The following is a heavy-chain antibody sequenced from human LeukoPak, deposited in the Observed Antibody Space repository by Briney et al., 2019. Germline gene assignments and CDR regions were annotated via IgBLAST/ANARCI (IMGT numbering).Heavy chain of an antibody. D-gene: IGHD3-10*01. Sequence: SETLSLTCAVYGGAFSGYFWTWIRQPPGKGLEWIGEINHSGSTNCNPSLKSRVTISVDTSKNQFSLNLTSVTAADTAAYYCARGSALTMGIDTWGQRTLVTVSS. CDR1: GGAFSGYF. V-gene: IGHV4-34*01. CDR2: INHSGST. CDR3: ARGSALTMGIDT. J-gene: IGHJ5*01.